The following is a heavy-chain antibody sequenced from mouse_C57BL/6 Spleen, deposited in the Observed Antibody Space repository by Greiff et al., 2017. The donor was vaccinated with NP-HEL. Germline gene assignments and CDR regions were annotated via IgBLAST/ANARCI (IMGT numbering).Heavy chain of an antibody. CDR1: GYTFTSYW. CDR3: ARRGLRPPFAY. CDR2: IDPSDSYT. D-gene: IGHD3-2*02. V-gene: IGHV1-69*01. J-gene: IGHJ3*01. Sequence: QVQLQQPGAELVMPGASVKLSCKASGYTFTSYWMHWVKQRPGQGLEWIGEIDPSDSYTNYNQKFKGKSTLTVDKSSSTAYMQLSSLTTEDSAIYYCARRGLRPPFAYWGQGTLVTVSA.